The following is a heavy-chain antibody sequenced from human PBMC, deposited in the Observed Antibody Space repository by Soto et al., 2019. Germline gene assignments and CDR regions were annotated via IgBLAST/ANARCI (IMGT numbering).Heavy chain of an antibody. CDR1: GFTFSSYA. CDR3: AKCGSGSYYIGGAAAFDI. J-gene: IGHJ3*02. Sequence: EVQLLESGGGLVQPGGSLRLSCAASGFTFSSYAMSWVRQAPGKGLEWVSAISGSGGSTYYADSVKGRFTISRDNSKNTLYLQMNSLRAEDTAVYYCAKCGSGSYYIGGAAAFDIWGQGTMVTVSS. D-gene: IGHD3-10*01. CDR2: ISGSGGST. V-gene: IGHV3-23*01.